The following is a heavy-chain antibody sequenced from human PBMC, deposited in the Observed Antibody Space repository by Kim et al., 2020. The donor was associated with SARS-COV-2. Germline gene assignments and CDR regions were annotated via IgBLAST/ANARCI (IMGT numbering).Heavy chain of an antibody. Sequence: GGSLRLSCAASGFTFSSYAMHWVRQAPGKGLEWVAVISYDGSNKYYADSVKGRFTISRDNSKNTLYLQMNSLRAEDTAVYYCARDPYYYGSAQYGMDVWGQGTTVTVSS. CDR2: ISYDGSNK. CDR1: GFTFSSYA. D-gene: IGHD3-10*01. CDR3: ARDPYYYGSAQYGMDV. V-gene: IGHV3-30*04. J-gene: IGHJ6*02.